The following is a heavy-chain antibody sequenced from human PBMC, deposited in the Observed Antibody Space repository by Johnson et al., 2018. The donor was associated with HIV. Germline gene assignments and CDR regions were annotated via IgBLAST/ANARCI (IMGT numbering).Heavy chain of an antibody. J-gene: IGHJ3*02. D-gene: IGHD1-26*01. V-gene: IGHV3-7*04. CDR2: IKQDGSEK. CDR3: ARGVGATLVPNDAFDI. Sequence: VQLLESGGGLVQPGGSLRLSCAASGFTFSSYWMSWVRQAPGKGLEWVANIKQDGSEKYYVDSVKGRFTISRDNAKNSLYLQMNSLRAEDQAVYYCARGVGATLVPNDAFDIWGQGTMVTVSS. CDR1: GFTFSSYW.